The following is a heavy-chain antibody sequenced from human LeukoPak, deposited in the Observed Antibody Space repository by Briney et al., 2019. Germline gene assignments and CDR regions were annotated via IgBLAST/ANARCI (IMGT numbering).Heavy chain of an antibody. J-gene: IGHJ4*02. D-gene: IGHD5-12*01. CDR2: TYYRSKWYD. V-gene: IGHV6-1*01. Sequence: SQTLSLTCAISGASVSSNTAAWNWFRQSPSRGLEWLGRTYYRSKWYDDYELSLKSRISINADTSKNQFSLQLSSVSPENTAVYFCAREGGYGIIDFWGQGTLVTVSS. CDR3: AREGGYGIIDF. CDR1: GASVSSNTAA.